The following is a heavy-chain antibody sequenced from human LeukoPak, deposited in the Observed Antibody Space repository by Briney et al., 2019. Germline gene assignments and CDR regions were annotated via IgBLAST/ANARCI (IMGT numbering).Heavy chain of an antibody. CDR2: IYPGDSDT. J-gene: IGHJ4*02. D-gene: IGHD5-24*01. CDR3: ARRSGLHNDY. Sequence: GESLKISCKGSGYSFTSYWISWVRQMSGKGLEWMGIIYPGDSDTRYSPSFQGQVTISADKSISTPYLQWRSLKASDTAIYYCARRSGLHNDYWGQGTLVTVSS. V-gene: IGHV5-51*01. CDR1: GYSFTSYW.